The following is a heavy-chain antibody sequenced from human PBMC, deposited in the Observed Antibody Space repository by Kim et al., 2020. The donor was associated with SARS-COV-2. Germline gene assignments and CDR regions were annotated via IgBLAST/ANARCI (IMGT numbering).Heavy chain of an antibody. CDR3: AKDIRGSGWNWFDP. V-gene: IGHV3-9*01. D-gene: IGHD6-19*01. CDR1: GFTFDDYA. CDR2: ISWNSGSI. J-gene: IGHJ5*02. Sequence: GGSLRLSCAASGFTFDDYAMHWVRQAPGKGLEWVSGISWNSGSIGYADSVKGRFTISRDNAKNSLYLQMNSLRAEDTALYYCAKDIRGSGWNWFDPWGQGTLVTVSS.